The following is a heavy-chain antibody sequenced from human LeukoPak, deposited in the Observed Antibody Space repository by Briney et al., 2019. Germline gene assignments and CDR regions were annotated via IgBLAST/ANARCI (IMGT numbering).Heavy chain of an antibody. V-gene: IGHV4-39*07. CDR3: ARQQLAERSFDY. J-gene: IGHJ4*02. CDR2: IHYSGTT. Sequence: SETLSLTCTVSGGSISSHDYYWGWIRQSPGRGLEWIGSIHYSGTTYYNPSLKSRLIISVDTSKNQFSLKLTSVTAADTAVYYCARQQLAERSFDYWGQGTLVTVSP. CDR1: GGSISSHDYY. D-gene: IGHD1-1*01.